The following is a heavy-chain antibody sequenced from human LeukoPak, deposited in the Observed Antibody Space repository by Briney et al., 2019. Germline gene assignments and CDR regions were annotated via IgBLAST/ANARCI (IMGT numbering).Heavy chain of an antibody. CDR2: ISSTSSYI. D-gene: IGHD2-2*01. CDR1: GFTFSSYS. V-gene: IGHV3-21*01. CDR3: ARGYCSTASCYSFDY. Sequence: PGGSLRLSCAASGFTFSSYSMNWVRQAPGKGLEWVSSISSTSSYIYYADSVRGRFTISRDNAKNSLFLHMNSLRAEDTAVYYCARGYCSTASCYSFDYWGQGTLVTVSS. J-gene: IGHJ4*02.